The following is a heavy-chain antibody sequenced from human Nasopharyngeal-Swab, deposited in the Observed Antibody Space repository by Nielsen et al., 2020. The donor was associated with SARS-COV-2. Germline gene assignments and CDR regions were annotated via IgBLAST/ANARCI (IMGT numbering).Heavy chain of an antibody. Sequence: GGSLRLSCAASGFTFSDYYMSWIRPAPGKGLEWVSYISSSGSTIYYADSVKGRFTISRDNAKNSLYLQMNSLRAEDTAVYYCASAYYDFWSGDEYYFDYWGQGTLVTVSS. CDR2: ISSSGSTI. CDR3: ASAYYDFWSGDEYYFDY. J-gene: IGHJ4*02. CDR1: GFTFSDYY. D-gene: IGHD3-3*01. V-gene: IGHV3-11*04.